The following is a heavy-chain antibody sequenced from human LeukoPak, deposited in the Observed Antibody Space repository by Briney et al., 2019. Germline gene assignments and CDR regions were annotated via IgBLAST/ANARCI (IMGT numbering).Heavy chain of an antibody. J-gene: IGHJ4*02. CDR3: ARDVSGYYDSSGYYYVDY. Sequence: PGRSLRLSCAASGFTFSSYSMNWVRQAPGKGLEWVSSISSSSSYIYYADSVKGRFTISRDNAKNSLYLQMNSLRAEDTAVYYCARDVSGYYDSSGYYYVDYWGQGTLVTVSS. V-gene: IGHV3-21*01. CDR1: GFTFSSYS. CDR2: ISSSSSYI. D-gene: IGHD3-22*01.